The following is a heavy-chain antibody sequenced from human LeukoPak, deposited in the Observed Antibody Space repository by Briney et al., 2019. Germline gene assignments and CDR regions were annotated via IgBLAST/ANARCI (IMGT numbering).Heavy chain of an antibody. CDR2: INHSGST. D-gene: IGHD3-16*02. J-gene: IGHJ3*02. Sequence: TPSETLSLTCAVYGGSFSGYYWSWIRQPPGKGLEWIGEINHSGSTNYNPSLKSRVTISVDTSKNQFSLKLSSVTAADTAVYYCARALIMITFGGVIAHAFDIWGQGTMVTVSS. CDR3: ARALIMITFGGVIAHAFDI. V-gene: IGHV4-34*01. CDR1: GGSFSGYY.